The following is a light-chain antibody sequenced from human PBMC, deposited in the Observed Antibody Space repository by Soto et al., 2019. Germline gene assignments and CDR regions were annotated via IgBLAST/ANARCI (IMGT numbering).Light chain of an antibody. CDR2: EVS. CDR1: SSDVGGYNY. J-gene: IGLJ1*01. V-gene: IGLV2-14*01. Sequence: QSVLTQPASVSGSPGQSITISCTGTSSDVGGYNYVSWYQHHPGKAPKLLIFEVSNRPSGVSHRFSGSKSGNTASLTISGLQPEDEADYFCISYTSSSTLYVFGIGTMVTVL. CDR3: ISYTSSSTLYV.